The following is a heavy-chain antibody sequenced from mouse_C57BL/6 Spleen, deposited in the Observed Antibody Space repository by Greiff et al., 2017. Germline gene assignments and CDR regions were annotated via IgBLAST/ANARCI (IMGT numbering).Heavy chain of an antibody. D-gene: IGHD1-1*01. CDR1: GYTFTSYW. Sequence: QVQLQQPGAELVKPGASVKLSCKASGYTFTSYWMQWVKQRPGQGLEWIGEIDPSDSYTNYNQKFKGKATLTVDTSSSTAYMQLSSLTSEDSAVYYCARAYYDGSSYLDYWGQGTTLTVSS. CDR2: IDPSDSYT. CDR3: ARAYYDGSSYLDY. J-gene: IGHJ2*01. V-gene: IGHV1-50*01.